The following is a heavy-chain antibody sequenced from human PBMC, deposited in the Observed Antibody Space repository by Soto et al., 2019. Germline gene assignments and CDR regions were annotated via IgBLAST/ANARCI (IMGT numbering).Heavy chain of an antibody. Sequence: GVPVEISCKASGYTLTSYDINWVRQATGQGLEWMGWMNPNSGNTGYAQKFQGRVTMTRNTSISTAYMELSSLRSEDTAVYYCARVWVRAARHSSGWYQGVYYFAYRGQGTLVTVSS. D-gene: IGHD6-19*01. CDR2: MNPNSGNT. CDR3: ARVWVRAARHSSGWYQGVYYFAY. J-gene: IGHJ4*02. CDR1: GYTLTSYD. V-gene: IGHV1-8*01.